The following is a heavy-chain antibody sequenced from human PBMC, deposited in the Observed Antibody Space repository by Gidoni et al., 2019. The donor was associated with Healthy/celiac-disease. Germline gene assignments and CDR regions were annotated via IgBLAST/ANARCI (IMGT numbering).Heavy chain of an antibody. V-gene: IGHV4-34*01. CDR1: GGSFSGYY. CDR3: ARRRRGGRPIIYGSGTFIHGYGMDV. J-gene: IGHJ6*02. CDR2: INHSGST. Sequence: QVQLQQWGSGLLKPSATLSLTCAVYGGSFSGYYWSWIRQPPGKGLEWIGEINHSGSTNYNPSLKSRVTISVDTSKNQFSLKLSSVTAADTAVYYCARRRRGGRPIIYGSGTFIHGYGMDVWGQGTTVTVSS. D-gene: IGHD3-10*01.